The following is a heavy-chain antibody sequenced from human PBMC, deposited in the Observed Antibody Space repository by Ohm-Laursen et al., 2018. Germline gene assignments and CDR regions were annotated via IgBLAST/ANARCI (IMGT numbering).Heavy chain of an antibody. J-gene: IGHJ4*02. V-gene: IGHV3-74*01. CDR3: VGGYITVFHY. D-gene: IGHD5-12*01. CDR1: GFTFSKYW. CDR2: INGDGTIT. Sequence: SLRLSCAASGFTFSKYWMHWVRQAPGRGLVWVSRINGDGTITNYADSVKGRFTITRDNAKNTVNLEMSSLRAEDTALYYCVGGYITVFHYWGQGTLLSVSS.